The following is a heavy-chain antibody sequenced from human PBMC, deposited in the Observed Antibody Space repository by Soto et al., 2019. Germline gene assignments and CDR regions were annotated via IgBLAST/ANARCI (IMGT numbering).Heavy chain of an antibody. CDR2: IYYSERTSYNSGST. V-gene: IGHV4-39*01. CDR1: GDSMTSSSYY. J-gene: IGHJ5*02. CDR3: ARHTRNQFDP. Sequence: SETLSLTCTVSGDSMTSSSYYWGWIRQPPGKGLEWIGSIYYSERTSYNSGSTYYSPSLKSRVTISGDTSKSQFSLKLSSVTAADTAVYYCARHTRNQFDPRGQGTMVIVSS.